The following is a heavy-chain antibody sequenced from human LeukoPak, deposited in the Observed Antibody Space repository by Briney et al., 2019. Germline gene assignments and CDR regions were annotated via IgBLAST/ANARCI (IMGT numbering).Heavy chain of an antibody. CDR2: INPNSSGT. V-gene: IGHV1-2*02. CDR3: ARGRGYGYGFLYFWFDP. Sequence: ASVTVSFKASGYTFTGYYMHWVRQAPGQGLEWMGWINPNSSGTNYAQKFQGRVTMTRDTSISTAYMELSRLRSDDTAVYYCARGRGYGYGFLYFWFDPWGQGTLVTVSS. J-gene: IGHJ5*02. CDR1: GYTFTGYY. D-gene: IGHD5-18*01.